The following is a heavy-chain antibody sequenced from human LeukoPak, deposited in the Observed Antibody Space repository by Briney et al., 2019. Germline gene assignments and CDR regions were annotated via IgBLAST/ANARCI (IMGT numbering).Heavy chain of an antibody. CDR1: GDSISSYY. D-gene: IGHD2-2*01. CDR2: IYYSGST. V-gene: IGHV4-59*08. J-gene: IGHJ3*02. CDR3: ARLMCSCCDSFDI. Sequence: PSETLSLTCTVSGDSISSYYWSWIRQPPGKGLEWIGYIYYSGSTNYNPSLKSRVTISVDTSKNQFSLKLSSVTAADTAVYYCARLMCSCCDSFDIWGQGTMVTVSS.